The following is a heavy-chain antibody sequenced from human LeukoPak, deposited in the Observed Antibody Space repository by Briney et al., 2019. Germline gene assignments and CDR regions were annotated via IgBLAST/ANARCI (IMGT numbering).Heavy chain of an antibody. CDR2: IYYSGST. V-gene: IGHV4-39*01. J-gene: IGHJ4*02. Sequence: PSQTLSLTCTVSGGSISSGDYYWSWIRQPPGKGLEWIGSIYYSGSTYYNPSLKSRVTISVDTSKNQFSLKLSSVTAADTAVYYCARVAVAVAGTADVGRWDWGQGTLVTVSS. CDR1: GGSISSGDYY. D-gene: IGHD6-19*01. CDR3: ARVAVAVAGTADVGRWD.